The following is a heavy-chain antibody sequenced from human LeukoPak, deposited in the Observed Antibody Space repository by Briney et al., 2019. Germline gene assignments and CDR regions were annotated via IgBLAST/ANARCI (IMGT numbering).Heavy chain of an antibody. V-gene: IGHV1-2*02. CDR1: GYTFTGYY. D-gene: IGHD3-16*02. CDR2: INPNSGGT. CDR3: ARRHWGSDRLGGYYFDY. Sequence: ASVKVSCKASGYTFTGYYMHWVRQAPGQGLEWMGWINPNSGGTNYAQKFQGRVTMTRDTSISTAYMELSRLRSDDTAVYYCARRHWGSDRLGGYYFDYWGQGTLVTVSS. J-gene: IGHJ4*02.